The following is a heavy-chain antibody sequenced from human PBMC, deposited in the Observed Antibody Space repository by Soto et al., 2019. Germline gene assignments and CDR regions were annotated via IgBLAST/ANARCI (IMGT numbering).Heavy chain of an antibody. V-gene: IGHV3-53*01. CDR1: GLEVSYNY. CDR2: LYNSETT. CDR3: ARDKTQGAGWFDP. J-gene: IGHJ5*02. Sequence: GGSLRLSCAASGLEVSYNYMNWVRQAPGKGLEWVSVLYNSETTYYAESVKGRFTISRDTVKNTVYLEMNNLRVDDTAVYYCARDKTQGAGWFDPWGRGALVTVSS.